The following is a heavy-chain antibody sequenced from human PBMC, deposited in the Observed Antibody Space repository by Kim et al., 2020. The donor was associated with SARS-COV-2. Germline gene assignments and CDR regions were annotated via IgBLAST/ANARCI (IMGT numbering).Heavy chain of an antibody. CDR1: GGSFSGYY. J-gene: IGHJ4*02. D-gene: IGHD3-10*01. V-gene: IGHV4-34*01. CDR2: INHSGRT. Sequence: SETLSLTCAVYGGSFSGYYWSWIRHPPGKGLEWIVEINHSGRTNYNPSLKSRVTISVDTSKNQFSLKLTSVTAADTAVYYCARRLSNTSGWGSHYCDLWGQGILVTVSS. CDR3: ARRLSNTSGWGSHYCDL.